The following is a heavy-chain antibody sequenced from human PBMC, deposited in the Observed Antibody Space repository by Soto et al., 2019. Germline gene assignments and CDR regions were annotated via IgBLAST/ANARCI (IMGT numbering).Heavy chain of an antibody. CDR2: IIPILGIA. V-gene: IGHV1-69*04. J-gene: IGHJ4*02. D-gene: IGHD6-6*01. CDR1: GYTLTELS. Sequence: SVKVSCKVSGYTLTELSMHWVRQAPGQGLEWMGRIIPILGIANYAQKFQGRVTITADKSTSTAYMELSSLRSEDTAVYYCARDDSSSSPDYWGQGTLVTVSS. CDR3: ARDDSSSSPDY.